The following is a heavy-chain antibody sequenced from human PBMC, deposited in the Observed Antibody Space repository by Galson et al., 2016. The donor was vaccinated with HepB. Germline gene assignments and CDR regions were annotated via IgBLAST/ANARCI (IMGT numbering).Heavy chain of an antibody. Sequence: SLRLSCAASGFTFNDYSMHWVRQAPGKGLAWVSSVTATIVYIYYVDSVKGRFTISRDNAKNSLYLQMNSLRAEDTAVYYCARAAYGDYEGWYFDLWGRGTLVTVSS. CDR3: ARAAYGDYEGWYFDL. CDR2: VTATIVYI. D-gene: IGHD4-17*01. V-gene: IGHV3-21*06. CDR1: GFTFNDYS. J-gene: IGHJ2*01.